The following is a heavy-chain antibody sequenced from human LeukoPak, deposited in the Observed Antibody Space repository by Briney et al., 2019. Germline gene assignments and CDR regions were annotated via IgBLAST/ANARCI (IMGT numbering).Heavy chain of an antibody. CDR1: GFTFSNYW. J-gene: IGHJ6*04. CDR3: ARDDGDV. Sequence: PGGSLRLSCVSSGFTFSNYWMKWVRQAPGKGLEWVASINEDGSGKFSVGSVKDRITISRDNTRNSLDLQIISLTVEDTAIYYCARDDGDVWGTGTTVTVSS. V-gene: IGHV3-7*01. CDR2: INEDGSGK.